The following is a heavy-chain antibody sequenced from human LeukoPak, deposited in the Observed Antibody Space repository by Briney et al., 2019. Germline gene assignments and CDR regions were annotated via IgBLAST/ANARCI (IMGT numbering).Heavy chain of an antibody. J-gene: IGHJ4*02. CDR1: GGSISSYY. D-gene: IGHD4-23*01. CDR3: ARRGNSRSVDY. Sequence: SETLSLTCTVSGGSISSYYWSWIRQPAGKGLEWIGRIYTSGNTNYNPSLKSRVTMSLDTSKSQFSLNLTSVTAADTAVYYCARRGNSRSVDYWGQGTLVTVSS. V-gene: IGHV4-4*07. CDR2: IYTSGNT.